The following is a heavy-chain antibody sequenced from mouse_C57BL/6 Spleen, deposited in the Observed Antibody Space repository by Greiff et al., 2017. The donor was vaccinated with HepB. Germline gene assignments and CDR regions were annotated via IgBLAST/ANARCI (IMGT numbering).Heavy chain of an antibody. CDR3: ARSASNFLYAMDY. CDR2: ISYDGSN. D-gene: IGHD2-5*01. V-gene: IGHV3-6*01. Sequence: EVQLQESGPGLVKPSQSLSLTCSVTGYSITSGYYWNWIRQFPGNKLEWMGYISYDGSNNYNPSLKNRISITRDTSKNQFFLKLNSVTTEDTATYYCARSASNFLYAMDYWGQGTSVTVSS. J-gene: IGHJ4*01. CDR1: GYSITSGYY.